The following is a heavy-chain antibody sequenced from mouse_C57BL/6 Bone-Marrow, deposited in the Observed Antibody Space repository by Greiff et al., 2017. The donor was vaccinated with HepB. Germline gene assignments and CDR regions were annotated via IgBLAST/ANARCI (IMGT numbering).Heavy chain of an antibody. J-gene: IGHJ1*03. V-gene: IGHV1-18*01. CDR3: ARPYFDV. CDR1: GYTFTDYN. Sequence: EVMLVESGPELVKPGASVKIPCKASGYTFTDYNMDWVKQSHGKSLEWIGDINPNNGGTIYNQKFKGKATLTVDKSSSTAYMELRSLTSEDTAVYYCARPYFDVWGTGTTVTVSS. CDR2: INPNNGGT.